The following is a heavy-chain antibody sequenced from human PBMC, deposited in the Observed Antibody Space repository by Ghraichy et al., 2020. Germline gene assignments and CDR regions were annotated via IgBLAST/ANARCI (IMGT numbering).Heavy chain of an antibody. Sequence: GGSLRLSCAASGFTFSDFHMSWIRQAPGKGLEWVAYISRSTSNTKYADSVKGRFTISRDNAKNSLYLQMNSLRADDTAVYYCARELYSGGGDEDWFDPWGLGTLVTVSS. CDR2: ISRSTSNT. J-gene: IGHJ5*02. CDR1: GFTFSDFH. CDR3: ARELYSGGGDEDWFDP. D-gene: IGHD2-15*01. V-gene: IGHV3-11*05.